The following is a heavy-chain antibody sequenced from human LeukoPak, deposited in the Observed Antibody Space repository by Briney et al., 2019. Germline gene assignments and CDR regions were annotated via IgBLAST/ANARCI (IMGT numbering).Heavy chain of an antibody. V-gene: IGHV3-21*01. CDR3: ARGPSGYHNT. Sequence: GGSLRLSCAASGFTFSSYSMNWVRQAPGKGLEWVSSISSSSDYIYYADSMKGRFTISRDNAKSSLYLQMNSLRAEDTAVYYCARGPSGYHNTGGQGTLVTVSS. CDR2: ISSSSDYI. CDR1: GFTFSSYS. J-gene: IGHJ4*02. D-gene: IGHD5-12*01.